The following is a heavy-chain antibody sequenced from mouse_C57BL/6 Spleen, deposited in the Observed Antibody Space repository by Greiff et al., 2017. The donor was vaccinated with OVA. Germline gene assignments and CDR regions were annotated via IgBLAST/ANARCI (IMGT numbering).Heavy chain of an antibody. J-gene: IGHJ4*01. CDR3: ARFAIYYYGSNYAMDY. CDR2: IDPNSGGT. CDR1: GYTFTSYW. Sequence: QVQLQQSGAELVKPGASVKLSCKASGYTFTSYWMHWVKQRPGRGLEWIGRIDPNSGGTKYNEKFKSKATLTVDKPSSTAYMQLSSLTSEYSAVYYCARFAIYYYGSNYAMDYWGQGTSVTVSS. V-gene: IGHV1-72*01. D-gene: IGHD1-1*01.